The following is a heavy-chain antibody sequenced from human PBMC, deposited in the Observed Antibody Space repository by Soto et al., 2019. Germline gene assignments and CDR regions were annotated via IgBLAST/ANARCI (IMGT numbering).Heavy chain of an antibody. CDR2: ISYDGSSQ. J-gene: IGHJ5*01. CDR1: GFTFSSYG. V-gene: IGHV3-30-3*01. CDR3: GRRRNGVDS. Sequence: QVQLVESGGGVVQPGRSLRLSCAASGFTFSSYGMHWVRQAPGKGLEWVSVISYDGSSQYYADSVKGRFTISRDKSKNTMYRKRTSLRPGDTAVYYCGRRRNGVDSWGQGTLVTVSS.